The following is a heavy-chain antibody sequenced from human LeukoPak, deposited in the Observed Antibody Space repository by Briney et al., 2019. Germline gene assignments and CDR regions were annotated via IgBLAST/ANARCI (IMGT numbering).Heavy chain of an antibody. Sequence: GGSLRLSCAASGLTFRDYDINWVRQAPGKGLEWVSYISGSGSTIYYADSVRGRSTISRDNAKNSLYLQMNSLRAEDTAVYYCARDLVSGAYTFDIWGQGTMVTVSS. D-gene: IGHD3-16*01. CDR3: ARDLVSGAYTFDI. CDR1: GLTFRDYD. J-gene: IGHJ3*02. V-gene: IGHV3-48*03. CDR2: ISGSGSTI.